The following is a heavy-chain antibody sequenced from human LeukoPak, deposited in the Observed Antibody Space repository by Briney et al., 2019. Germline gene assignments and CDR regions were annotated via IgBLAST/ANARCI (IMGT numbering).Heavy chain of an antibody. Sequence: ASVKVSCKASGYTFTSYCMHWVRQAPGQGLEWMGIINPSGGSTSYAQKFQGRVTMTRDTSTSTVYMELSSLRSEDTAVYYCARDAQTDTSDYWGQGTLVTVSS. D-gene: IGHD2-21*02. J-gene: IGHJ4*02. V-gene: IGHV1-46*01. CDR1: GYTFTSYC. CDR2: INPSGGST. CDR3: ARDAQTDTSDY.